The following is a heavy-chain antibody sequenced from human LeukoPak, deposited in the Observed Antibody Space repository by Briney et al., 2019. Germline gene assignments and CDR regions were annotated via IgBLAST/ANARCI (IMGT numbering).Heavy chain of an antibody. V-gene: IGHV4-34*01. Sequence: SETLSLTCAVYGGSFSGYYWSWIRQPPGKGLEWIGEINHSGSTNYNPSLKSRVTISVDTSKNQFSLKLSSVTAADTAVDYCARGTGIVGALYFDYWGQGTLVTVSS. CDR3: ARGTGIVGALYFDY. CDR1: GGSFSGYY. J-gene: IGHJ4*02. CDR2: INHSGST. D-gene: IGHD1-26*01.